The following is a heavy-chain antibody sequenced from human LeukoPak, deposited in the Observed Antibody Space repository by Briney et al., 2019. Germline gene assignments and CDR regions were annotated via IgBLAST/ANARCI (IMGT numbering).Heavy chain of an antibody. CDR3: ARVPYYYGSGSYYIGGAFDI. CDR2: ISSSSSYI. D-gene: IGHD3-10*01. J-gene: IGHJ3*02. Sequence: GGSLRLSCAASGFTFSSYSMNWVRQAPGKGLEWVSSISSSSSYIYYADSVKGRFTISRDNAKNSLYLQMNSLRAEDTAVYYCARVPYYYGSGSYYIGGAFDIWGQGTMVTVSS. CDR1: GFTFSSYS. V-gene: IGHV3-21*01.